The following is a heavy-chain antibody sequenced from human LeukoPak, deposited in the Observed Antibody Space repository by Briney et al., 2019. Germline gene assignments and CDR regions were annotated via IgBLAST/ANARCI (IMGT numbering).Heavy chain of an antibody. CDR3: ARVWYCGGDCYTAFDI. Sequence: ASVKVSCKASGGTFSSYAISWVRQAPGQGLEWMGRIIPILGIANYAQKFQGRVTITADKSTSTAYMELSSLRSEDTAVYYCARVWYCGGDCYTAFDIWGQGTMVTVSS. V-gene: IGHV1-69*04. CDR1: GGTFSSYA. J-gene: IGHJ3*02. D-gene: IGHD2-21*02. CDR2: IIPILGIA.